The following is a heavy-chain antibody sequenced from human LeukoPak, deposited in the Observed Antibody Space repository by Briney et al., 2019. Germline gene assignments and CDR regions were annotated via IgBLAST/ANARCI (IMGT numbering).Heavy chain of an antibody. D-gene: IGHD6-19*01. Sequence: SLRLSCAASGFTFDDYAMHRVRQAPGKGLEWVSGINWNSGSIDYAGSVKGRFTISRDNAMNSPYLQMNTLRPEDTALYYCAKGTQSGNSGWGYFFDQWGQGTLVTVSS. J-gene: IGHJ4*02. V-gene: IGHV3-9*01. CDR3: AKGTQSGNSGWGYFFDQ. CDR2: INWNSGSI. CDR1: GFTFDDYA.